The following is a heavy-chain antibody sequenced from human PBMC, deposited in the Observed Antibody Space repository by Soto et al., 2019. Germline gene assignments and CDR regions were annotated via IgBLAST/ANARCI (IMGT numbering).Heavy chain of an antibody. CDR3: ARNPPATQDTNMVNRYGMDV. CDR1: GFTFSSYG. V-gene: IGHV3-33*01. Sequence: HPGGSLRLSCAASGFTFSSYGMHWVRQAPGKGLEWVAIIWYDGSNKYYADSVKGRFTISRDKSKNTLYLQMNSLRAEDTAVYYCARNPPATQDTNMVNRYGMDVWGQGTTVTVSS. CDR2: IWYDGSNK. D-gene: IGHD5-18*01. J-gene: IGHJ6*02.